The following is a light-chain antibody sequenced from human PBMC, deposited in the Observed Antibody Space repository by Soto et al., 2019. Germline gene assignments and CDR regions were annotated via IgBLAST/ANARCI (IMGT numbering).Light chain of an antibody. Sequence: EVELTQSPDILSVSPGETATLSCRASQSVRSNLAWYQQKPGQAPRLLIYGASTRATGIPARFSGSGSGREFTLTISSLQSEDFAMYYCQERSRWPRGSFGGGTRVEI. CDR2: GAS. J-gene: IGKJ4*01. CDR1: QSVRSN. CDR3: QERSRWPRGS. V-gene: IGKV3-15*01.